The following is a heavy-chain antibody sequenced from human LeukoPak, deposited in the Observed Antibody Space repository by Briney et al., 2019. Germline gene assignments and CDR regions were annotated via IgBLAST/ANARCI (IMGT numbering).Heavy chain of an antibody. V-gene: IGHV1-2*02. CDR3: ARDPGVPAAQYYFDY. CDR1: GYTFTGYY. J-gene: IGHJ4*02. D-gene: IGHD2-2*01. CDR2: INPNSGGT. Sequence: ASAKVSCKASGYTFTGYYMHWVRQAPGQGLEWMGWINPNSGGTNYAQKFQGRVTMTRDTSISTAYMELSRLRSDDTAVYYCARDPGVPAAQYYFDYWGQGTLVTVSS.